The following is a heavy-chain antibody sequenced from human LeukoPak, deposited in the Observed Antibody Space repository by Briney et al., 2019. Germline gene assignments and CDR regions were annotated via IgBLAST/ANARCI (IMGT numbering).Heavy chain of an antibody. D-gene: IGHD6-13*01. Sequence: GRSLRLSCTASGFTFGDYAMSWFRQAPGKGLEWVGFIRSKAYGGTTEYAASVKGRFTISRDDSKSIAYLQMNSLKTEDTAVYYCTIDAIAAAGSFFDYWGQGTLVTVSS. V-gene: IGHV3-49*03. CDR3: TIDAIAAAGSFFDY. CDR1: GFTFGDYA. CDR2: IRSKAYGGTT. J-gene: IGHJ4*02.